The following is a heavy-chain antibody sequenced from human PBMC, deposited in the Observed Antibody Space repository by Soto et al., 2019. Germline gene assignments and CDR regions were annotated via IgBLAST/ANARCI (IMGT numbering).Heavy chain of an antibody. V-gene: IGHV1-18*01. Sequence: QVQLVQSGAEVKKPGASVKVSCKASGYTFTSYGISWVRQAPGQGLEWMGWISAYNGNTNYAQKLQGRVTMTTATPASTAYMEPRSMRCDDTAGYYCARDKGDGSGSYYGYWGQGTLVTVSS. CDR1: GYTFTSYG. J-gene: IGHJ4*02. CDR3: ARDKGDGSGSYYGY. CDR2: ISAYNGNT. D-gene: IGHD3-10*01.